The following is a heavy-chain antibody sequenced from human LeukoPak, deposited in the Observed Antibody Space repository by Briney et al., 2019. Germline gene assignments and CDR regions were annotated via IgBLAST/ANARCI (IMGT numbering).Heavy chain of an antibody. CDR1: GFTFSSYG. CDR2: IWYNGNTK. CDR3: AKDRGTTGTSEGVFDS. J-gene: IGHJ4*02. Sequence: HPGGSLRLSCAASGFTFSSYGMHWVRQAPGKGLEWVTIIWYNGNTKYYADSVKGRFTISRDNSKNTVYLQMDSLRAEDTAVYYCAKDRGTTGTSEGVFDSWGQGTLVTVSS. V-gene: IGHV3-33*06. D-gene: IGHD4-17*01.